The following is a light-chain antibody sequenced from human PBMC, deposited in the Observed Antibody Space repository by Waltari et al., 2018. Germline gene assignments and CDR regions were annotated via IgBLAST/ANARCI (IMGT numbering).Light chain of an antibody. J-gene: IGKJ4*01. CDR1: QSVSSY. CDR2: DAS. CDR3: QQSNNWLT. V-gene: IGKV3-11*01. Sequence: EIVLTQSPATLSLSPGERATLSCRASQSVSSYLAWYQQKHGQAPKLLIYDASNRATGIPARFSGSGSGTDFTLTISSLEPEDFAVYYCQQSNNWLTFGGGTKVEIK.